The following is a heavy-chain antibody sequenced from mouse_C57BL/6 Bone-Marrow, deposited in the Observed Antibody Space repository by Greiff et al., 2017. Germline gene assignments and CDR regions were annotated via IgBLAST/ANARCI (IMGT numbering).Heavy chain of an antibody. CDR3: ALGSYYSNYEGFAY. D-gene: IGHD2-5*01. Sequence: EVQVVESGPGLVKPSQSLSLTCSVTGYSITSGYYWNWIRQFPGNKLEWMGYISYDGSNNYNPSLKNRISITRDTSKNQFFLKLNSVTTEDTATYYCALGSYYSNYEGFAYWGQGTLVTVSA. CDR1: GYSITSGYY. CDR2: ISYDGSN. J-gene: IGHJ3*01. V-gene: IGHV3-6*01.